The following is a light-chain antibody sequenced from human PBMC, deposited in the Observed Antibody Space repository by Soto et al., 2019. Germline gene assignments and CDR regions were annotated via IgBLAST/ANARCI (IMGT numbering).Light chain of an antibody. V-gene: IGLV2-14*01. CDR3: SSYTSNTTPV. CDR1: SSDVGGYAY. CDR2: AVS. Sequence: ALTQPASVSGSPGQSITISCTGTSSDVGGYAYVSWYQQYPGKAPKLVISAVSNRPSGVSHRFSGSRSGNTASLTISGLQAEDEADYYCSSYTSNTTPVFGGGTKLTVL. J-gene: IGLJ3*02.